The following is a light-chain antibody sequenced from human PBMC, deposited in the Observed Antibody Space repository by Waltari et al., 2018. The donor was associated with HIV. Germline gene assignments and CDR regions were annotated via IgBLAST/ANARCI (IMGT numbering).Light chain of an antibody. Sequence: QSVLTQPPSASGTPGQTVTISCSGGSSNIGNDNVYWYQQLPGMTPKLLIYKNYVRPSGVPDRFAGSKSGTSASLAISWLRSEDEADYYCVGWDSSLSAYVFGAGTKVTVL. CDR2: KNY. V-gene: IGLV1-47*01. J-gene: IGLJ1*01. CDR3: VGWDSSLSAYV. CDR1: SSNIGNDN.